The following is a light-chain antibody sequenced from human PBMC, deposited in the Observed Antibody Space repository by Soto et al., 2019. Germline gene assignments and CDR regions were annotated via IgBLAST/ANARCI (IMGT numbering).Light chain of an antibody. Sequence: EVVLTQSPATLSLFPGARATLSCRASESTTSSLAWYQQKPGQAPRVLIYDTSTRATGIPARFSGSGSGTEFTLTISSLEPEDFAVDDCHHRGSWWTFGQGTKVDIK. CDR2: DTS. J-gene: IGKJ1*01. CDR3: HHRGSWWT. V-gene: IGKV3-11*01. CDR1: ESTTSS.